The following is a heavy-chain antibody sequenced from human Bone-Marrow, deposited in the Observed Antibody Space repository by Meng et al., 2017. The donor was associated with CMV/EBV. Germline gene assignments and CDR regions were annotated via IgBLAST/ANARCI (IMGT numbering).Heavy chain of an antibody. J-gene: IGHJ3*02. Sequence: GGSLRLSCAASEFTFSSYAMHWVRQAPGKGLEWVAYIRYDGSNKYHADSVKGRFTISRDNFKNTLFLQMNSLRAEDTAVYYCAKDYGRYSYAFDIWGQGTMVTVSS. V-gene: IGHV3-30*02. CDR1: EFTFSSYA. CDR2: IRYDGSNK. CDR3: AKDYGRYSYAFDI. D-gene: IGHD3-10*01.